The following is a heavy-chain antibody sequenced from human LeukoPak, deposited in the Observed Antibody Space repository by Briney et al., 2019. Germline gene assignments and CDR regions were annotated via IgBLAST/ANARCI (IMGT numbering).Heavy chain of an antibody. CDR3: TTLQMYYYVSSGYYFFAD. D-gene: IGHD3-22*01. CDR2: IKSKTDGGTT. V-gene: IGHV3-15*01. J-gene: IGHJ4*02. CDR1: GFTFAGYA. Sequence: PGGSLSLSRAASGFTFAGYAMSWVRQAPGKGLEWVGRIKSKTDGGTTEYAAPVRGRFTISRDDSRNTLHLHMNSLKTEDTAVYYCTTLQMYYYVSSGYYFFADWGQPTLVSVSS.